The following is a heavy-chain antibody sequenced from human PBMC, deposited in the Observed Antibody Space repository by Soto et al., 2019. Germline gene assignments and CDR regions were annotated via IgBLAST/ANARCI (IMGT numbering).Heavy chain of an antibody. J-gene: IGHJ4*02. Sequence: GGSLRLSCAASGFTFSSYAMSWVRQAPGKGLEWVSAISGSGLNTYYAESVKGRFTISRDNSKNTLYLQLSSLRAEDTAIYYCAKAFPPYYGSGSSYYFTFWGQGTLVTVSS. V-gene: IGHV3-23*01. D-gene: IGHD3-10*01. CDR2: ISGSGLNT. CDR3: AKAFPPYYGSGSSYYFTF. CDR1: GFTFSSYA.